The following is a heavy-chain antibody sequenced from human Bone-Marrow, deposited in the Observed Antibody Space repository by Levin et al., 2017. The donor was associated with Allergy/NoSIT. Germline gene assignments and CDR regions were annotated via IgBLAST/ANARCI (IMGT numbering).Heavy chain of an antibody. CDR3: ARGPNDKSVVVPAASRGYNWFDP. CDR1: GGSFSGYY. Sequence: SQTLSLTCAVYGGSFSGYYWSWIRQPPGKGLEWIGEINHSGSTNYNPSLKSRVTISVDTSKNQFSLKLSSVTAADTAVYYCARGPNDKSVVVPAASRGYNWFDPWGQGTLVTVSS. J-gene: IGHJ5*02. V-gene: IGHV4-34*01. CDR2: INHSGST. D-gene: IGHD2-2*01.